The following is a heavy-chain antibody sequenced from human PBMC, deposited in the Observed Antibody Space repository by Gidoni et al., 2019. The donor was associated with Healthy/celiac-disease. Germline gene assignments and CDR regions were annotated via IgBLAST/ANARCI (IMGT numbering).Heavy chain of an antibody. J-gene: IGHJ5*02. CDR1: GGSISSGSSC. CDR2: IYHSGST. CDR3: AREYYDYVWGSYRHNWFDP. Sequence: QVQLQESGPGLVKPSQTLSLTCTVSGGSISSGSSCWRWIRQPAGKGLEWIGRIYHSGSTNYNPSLKSRVTISVDTSKNQFSLKLSSVTAADTAVYYCAREYYDYVWGSYRHNWFDPWGQGTLVTVSS. D-gene: IGHD3-16*02. V-gene: IGHV4-61*02.